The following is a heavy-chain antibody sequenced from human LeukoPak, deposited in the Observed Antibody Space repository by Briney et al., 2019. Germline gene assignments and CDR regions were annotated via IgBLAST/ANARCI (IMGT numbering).Heavy chain of an antibody. Sequence: PGGSLRLSCAASGFTFSSYGMHWVRQAPGKGLEWVAVIWYDGSNKYYADSVKGRFTISRDNSKNTLYLQMNSLRAEDTAVYYCAKEGYSGSYYRPDEYYYYMDVWGKGTTVTVSS. CDR2: IWYDGSNK. D-gene: IGHD1-26*01. CDR3: AKEGYSGSYYRPDEYYYYMDV. CDR1: GFTFSSYG. J-gene: IGHJ6*03. V-gene: IGHV3-33*06.